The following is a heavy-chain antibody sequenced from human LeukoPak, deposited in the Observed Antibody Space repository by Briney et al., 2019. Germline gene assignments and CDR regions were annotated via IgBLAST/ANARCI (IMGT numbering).Heavy chain of an antibody. D-gene: IGHD2-2*01. Sequence: GGSLRLPCAASGFTFSDYYMSWIRQAPGKGLEWVSYISSSGSTIYYADSVKGRFTISRDNAKNSLYLQMNSLRAEDTAVYYCARVSANYQLPTDYWGQGTLVTVSS. CDR1: GFTFSDYY. CDR3: ARVSANYQLPTDY. J-gene: IGHJ4*02. V-gene: IGHV3-11*01. CDR2: ISSSGSTI.